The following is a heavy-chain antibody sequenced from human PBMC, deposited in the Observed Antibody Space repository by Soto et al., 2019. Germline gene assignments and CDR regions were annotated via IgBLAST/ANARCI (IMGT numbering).Heavy chain of an antibody. V-gene: IGHV1-69*13. Sequence: SVKVSCKASGGTFSSYAISWVRQAPGQGLEWMGGIIPIFGTANYAQKFQGRVTITADESTSTAYMELSSLRSEDTAVYYFATSHYYDSSGYYYGYFDYWGQGTLVTVSS. J-gene: IGHJ4*02. CDR3: ATSHYYDSSGYYYGYFDY. CDR1: GGTFSSYA. CDR2: IIPIFGTA. D-gene: IGHD3-22*01.